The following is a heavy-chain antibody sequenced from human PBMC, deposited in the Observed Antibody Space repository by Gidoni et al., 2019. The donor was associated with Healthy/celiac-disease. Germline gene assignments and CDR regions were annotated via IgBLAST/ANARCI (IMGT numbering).Heavy chain of an antibody. D-gene: IGHD4-17*01. J-gene: IGHJ6*02. CDR3: ARDYGGNSEIYDYYYYGMDV. Sequence: EVQLVESGGGWVQPGGSLRRSCAASGFTFSSYEMNWVRQAPGKGLEWVSYISSSGSTIYYADSVKGRFTISRDNAKNSLYLQMNSLRAEDTAVYYCARDYGGNSEIYDYYYYGMDVWGQGTTVTVSS. CDR1: GFTFSSYE. CDR2: ISSSGSTI. V-gene: IGHV3-48*03.